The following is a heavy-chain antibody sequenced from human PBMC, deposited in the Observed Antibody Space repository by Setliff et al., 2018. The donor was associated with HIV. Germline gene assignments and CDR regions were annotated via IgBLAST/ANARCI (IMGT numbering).Heavy chain of an antibody. CDR3: ATLYYYGSGSYYPEYYYMDV. Sequence: SEPLSLTCTVSGGSISSYYWSWIRQPPGKGLEWIGYIYYSGSTNYNPSLKSRVTISVDTSKSQFSLKLSSVTAADTAVYYCATLYYYGSGSYYPEYYYMDVWGKGTTVTVSS. J-gene: IGHJ6*03. D-gene: IGHD3-10*01. CDR1: GGSISSYY. V-gene: IGHV4-59*01. CDR2: IYYSGST.